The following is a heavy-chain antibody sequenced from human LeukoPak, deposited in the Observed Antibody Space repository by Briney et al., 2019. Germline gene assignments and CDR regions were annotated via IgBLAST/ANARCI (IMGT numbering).Heavy chain of an antibody. CDR2: VYYSGST. CDR3: ARDLGTSSAWVY. J-gene: IGHJ4*02. CDR1: GDSIGSYY. Sequence: SETLSLTCTVSGDSIGSYYWSWIRQPPGKGLEWIGYVYYSGSTSYNPSLKSRVTISVDTSKNQFSLRLTSVTAADTAVYYCARDLGTSSAWVYWGQGTLVTVSS. D-gene: IGHD6-19*01. V-gene: IGHV4-59*01.